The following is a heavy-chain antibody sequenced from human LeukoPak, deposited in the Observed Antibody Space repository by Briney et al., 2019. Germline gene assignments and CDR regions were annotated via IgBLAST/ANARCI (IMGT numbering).Heavy chain of an antibody. CDR3: ARVARDSSGYFFDY. V-gene: IGHV4-59*01. CDR1: GGSISSYY. J-gene: IGHJ4*02. CDR2: IYYSGST. D-gene: IGHD3-22*01. Sequence: SETLSLTCSVSGGSISSYYWSWIRQPPGKGLEWIGYIYYSGSTNYNPSLKSRVTISVDTSKNQFSLKLSSVTAADTAVYYCARVARDSSGYFFDYWGQGTLVTVSS.